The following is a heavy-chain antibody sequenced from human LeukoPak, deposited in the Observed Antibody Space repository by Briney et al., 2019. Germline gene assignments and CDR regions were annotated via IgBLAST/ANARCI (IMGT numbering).Heavy chain of an antibody. CDR2: IIPIFGTA. CDR1: GGTFSSYA. D-gene: IGHD6-13*01. Sequence: GSSVKVSCKASGGTFSSYAISWVRQAPGQGLEWMGGIIPIFGTANYAQKFQGRVTITADESTSTAYMELSSLRSEDMAVYYCARDQSGYSRGLFDYWGQGTLVTVSS. V-gene: IGHV1-69*01. CDR3: ARDQSGYSRGLFDY. J-gene: IGHJ4*02.